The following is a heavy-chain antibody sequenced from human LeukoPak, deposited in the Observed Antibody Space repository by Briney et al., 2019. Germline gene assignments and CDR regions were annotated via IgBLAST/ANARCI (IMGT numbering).Heavy chain of an antibody. D-gene: IGHD5-24*01. J-gene: IGHJ4*02. CDR3: AACGDGYNYFDY. V-gene: IGHV3-66*01. CDR2: FYSGGAT. CDR1: GLTVSSTY. Sequence: GGSLRLSCAASGLTVSSTYMSWVRQAPGKGLEWVSVFYSGGATYYADSVGGRFTISRDNSKNSLYLQMDSLRAEDTAVYYCAACGDGYNYFDYWGQGILVTVSS.